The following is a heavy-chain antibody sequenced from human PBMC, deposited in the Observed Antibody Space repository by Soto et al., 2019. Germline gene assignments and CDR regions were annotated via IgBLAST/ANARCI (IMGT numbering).Heavy chain of an antibody. J-gene: IGHJ5*02. CDR1: GFTFSSYG. CDR3: AKDQAITMVRGPPSTWFDP. D-gene: IGHD3-10*01. CDR2: ISYDGSNK. V-gene: IGHV3-30*18. Sequence: QVQLVESGGGVVQPGRSLRLSCAASGFTFSSYGMHWVRQAPGKGLEWVAVISYDGSNKYYADSVKGRFTISRDNSKNTLYRQMNSLRAEDTAVYYCAKDQAITMVRGPPSTWFDPWGQGTLVTVSS.